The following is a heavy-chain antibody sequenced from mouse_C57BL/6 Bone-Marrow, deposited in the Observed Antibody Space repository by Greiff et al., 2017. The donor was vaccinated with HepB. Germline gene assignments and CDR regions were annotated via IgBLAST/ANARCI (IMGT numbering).Heavy chain of an antibody. V-gene: IGHV1-55*01. CDR1: GYTFTSYW. CDR3: ARGNYGENYCDY. D-gene: IGHD2-1*01. J-gene: IGHJ2*01. Sequence: QVQLQQPGAELVKPGASVKMSCKASGYTFTSYWITWVKQRPGQGLEWIGDIYPGSGSTNYNEKFKSKATLTVDTSSSTAYMQLSSLTSEDSAVYYCARGNYGENYCDYWGQGTTLTVSS. CDR2: IYPGSGST.